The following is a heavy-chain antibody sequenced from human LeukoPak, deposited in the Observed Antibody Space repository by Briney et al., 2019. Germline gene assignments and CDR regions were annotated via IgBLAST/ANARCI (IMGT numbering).Heavy chain of an antibody. Sequence: GASVKVSCKTSGGSLSNYGISWVRQAPGQGLEWMGGIIPILGTANYAQKFQGRVTITTDESTSTAYMGLNRLRSEDTAVYNCARDRYYDSRGNFDESGYWGQGTLVTVSS. CDR2: IIPILGTA. J-gene: IGHJ4*02. D-gene: IGHD3-22*01. CDR1: GGSLSNYG. V-gene: IGHV1-69*05. CDR3: ARDRYYDSRGNFDESGY.